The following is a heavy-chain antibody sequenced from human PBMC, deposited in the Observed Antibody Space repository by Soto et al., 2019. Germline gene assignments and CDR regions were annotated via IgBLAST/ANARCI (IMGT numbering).Heavy chain of an antibody. V-gene: IGHV3-33*01. D-gene: IGHD3-3*01. J-gene: IGHJ4*02. CDR2: IWYDGSNK. CDR3: ARESFWSGYYQTYYFDY. CDR1: GFTFSSYG. Sequence: QVQLVESGGGVVQPGRSLRLSCAASGFTFSSYGMHWVRQAPGKGLEWVAVIWYDGSNKYYADSVKGRFTISRDNSKNTLYLQMNSLRAEDTAVYYCARESFWSGYYQTYYFDYWGQGTLVTVSS.